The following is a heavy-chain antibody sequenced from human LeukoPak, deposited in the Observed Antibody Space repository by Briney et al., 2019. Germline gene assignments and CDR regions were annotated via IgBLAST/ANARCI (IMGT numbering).Heavy chain of an antibody. CDR1: GGSISSGGYY. D-gene: IGHD1-26*01. Sequence: SQTLSLTCTVSGGSISSGGYYWSWIRQPPGKGLEWIGYIYYSGSTNYNPSLKSRVTISVDTPKNQFSLKLSSVTAADTAVYYCARVDSGSYWYWGQGTLVTVSS. J-gene: IGHJ4*02. CDR3: ARVDSGSYWY. V-gene: IGHV4-61*08. CDR2: IYYSGST.